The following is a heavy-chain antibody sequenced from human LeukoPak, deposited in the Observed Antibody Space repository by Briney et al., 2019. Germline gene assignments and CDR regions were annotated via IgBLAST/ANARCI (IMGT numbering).Heavy chain of an antibody. CDR1: GGSFSGYY. J-gene: IGHJ4*02. D-gene: IGHD3-3*01. CDR3: ARGNLRFFDY. V-gene: IGHV4-34*01. CDR2: INHSGST. Sequence: PSETLSLTCAVYGGSFSGYYWSWIRQPPGKGLEWIGEINHSGSTNYNPSLKSRVTISVDTSKNQFSLKLSSVTAAYTAVYYCARGNLRFFDYWGQGTLVTVSS.